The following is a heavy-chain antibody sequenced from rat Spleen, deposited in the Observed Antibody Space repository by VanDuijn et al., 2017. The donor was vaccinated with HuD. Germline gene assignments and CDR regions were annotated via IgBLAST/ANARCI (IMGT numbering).Heavy chain of an antibody. CDR1: GFSLTDYS. Sequence: EVQLKESGPGLVQPSQTLSLTCTVSGFSLTDYSVHWVRQPPGKGLEWMGVTWIDGNTAYNSLLKSRLSISRDTSKSQVFLKVNSLQAEDTATYYCARDRTGPFDYWGQGVMVTVSS. V-gene: IGHV2S63*01. CDR3: ARDRTGPFDY. D-gene: IGHD4-2*01. J-gene: IGHJ2*01. CDR2: TWIDGNT.